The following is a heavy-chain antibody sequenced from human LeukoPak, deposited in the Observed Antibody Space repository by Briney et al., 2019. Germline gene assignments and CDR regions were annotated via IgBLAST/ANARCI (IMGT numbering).Heavy chain of an antibody. D-gene: IGHD5-24*01. J-gene: IGHJ3*02. V-gene: IGHV4-38-2*02. CDR1: GGSFSGYC. CDR2: IYHGGST. CDR3: ARESRNGYIDAFDI. Sequence: SETLSLTCAVYGGSFSGYCWGWIRQPPGVGLEWIGTIYHGGSTFYNPSLKSRVTISVDTSMNQFSLKLSSVTAADTAVYYCARESRNGYIDAFDIWGQGTMVTVSS.